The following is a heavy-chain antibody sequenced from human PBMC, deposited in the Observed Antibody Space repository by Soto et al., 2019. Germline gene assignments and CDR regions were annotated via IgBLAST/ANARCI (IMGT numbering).Heavy chain of an antibody. J-gene: IGHJ5*02. D-gene: IGHD6-19*01. CDR2: IYPGDSDT. V-gene: IGHV5-51*01. CDR1: GYSFTSYW. CDR3: ARLYIAVAGDKRFDP. Sequence: GESLKISCKGSGYSFTSYWIGWVRQMPGKGLEWMGIIYPGDSDTRYSPSLQGQVTISADKSISTAYLQWSGLKASDTAMYYCARLYIAVAGDKRFDPWGQGTLVTVSS.